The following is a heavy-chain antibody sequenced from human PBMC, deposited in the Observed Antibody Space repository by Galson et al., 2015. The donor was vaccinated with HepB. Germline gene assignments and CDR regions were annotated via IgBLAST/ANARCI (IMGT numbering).Heavy chain of an antibody. CDR2: IRSETKNYAT. Sequence: SLRLSCATSGFIFSGSAIHWVRQAPGKGLGGVGRIRSETKNYATEYGVSVRGRFTISREDSKSTAYLQMNSLKTEDTAVYYCTRHFRGNGGNDYVDYWGQGTLVTVSS. CDR1: GFIFSGSA. D-gene: IGHD5-12*01. V-gene: IGHV3-73*01. J-gene: IGHJ4*02. CDR3: TRHFRGNGGNDYVDY.